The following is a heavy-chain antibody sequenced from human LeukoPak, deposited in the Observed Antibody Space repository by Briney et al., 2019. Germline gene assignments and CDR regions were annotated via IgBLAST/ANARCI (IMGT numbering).Heavy chain of an antibody. CDR2: IKSDGSST. CDR3: ARTGMDV. J-gene: IGHJ6*02. V-gene: IGHV3-74*01. CDR1: GFTFSMYW. Sequence: GGSLRLSCEASGFTFSMYWMHWVGQVPGKGLVWVSRIKSDGSSTSYADSVKGRFTISRDNAKSTVYLLMNSLRAEDTAIYYCARTGMDVWGQGTTVTVSS.